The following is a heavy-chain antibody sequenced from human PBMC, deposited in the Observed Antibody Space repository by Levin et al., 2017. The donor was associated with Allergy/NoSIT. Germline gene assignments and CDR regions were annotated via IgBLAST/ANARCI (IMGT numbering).Heavy chain of an antibody. Sequence: LSLTCAASGFTFSDYYMSWIRQAPGKGLEWVSYISSSSSYTNYADSVKGRFTISRDNAKNSLYLQMNSLRAEDTAVHYCAREMTSGYIDYWGQGTLVTVSS. J-gene: IGHJ4*02. D-gene: IGHD2-15*01. CDR3: AREMTSGYIDY. V-gene: IGHV3-11*05. CDR1: GFTFSDYY. CDR2: ISSSSSYT.